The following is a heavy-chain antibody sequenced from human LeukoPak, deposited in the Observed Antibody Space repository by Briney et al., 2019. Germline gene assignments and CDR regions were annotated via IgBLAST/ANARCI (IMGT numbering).Heavy chain of an antibody. V-gene: IGHV3-30*02. Sequence: GGSLRLSCAASRFTFGSFDMHWVRQAPGKGLEWVTFIRFDGSNKYYADSVKGRFTISRDDSKNTLYLQMSSLRPEDTAVYYCARQIGVSIDYWGQGTLVTVSS. CDR3: ARQIGVSIDY. D-gene: IGHD5/OR15-5a*01. CDR1: RFTFGSFD. J-gene: IGHJ4*02. CDR2: IRFDGSNK.